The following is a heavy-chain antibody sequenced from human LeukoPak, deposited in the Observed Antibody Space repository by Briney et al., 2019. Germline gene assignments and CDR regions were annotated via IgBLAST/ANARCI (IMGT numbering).Heavy chain of an antibody. CDR2: IYPGDSHT. J-gene: IGHJ4*02. CDR1: GYRFSNYW. CDR3: ARLLRSQLLPLLLY. D-gene: IGHD1-1*01. V-gene: IGHV5-51*01. Sequence: GESLQISCQGSGYRFSNYWIVWMRQLPGKGLEWMGIIYPGDSHTRYSPSFQGQVTISADRSVNTAYLQWSSLKASDTAMYYCARLLRSQLLPLLLYWGQGTLVTGSS.